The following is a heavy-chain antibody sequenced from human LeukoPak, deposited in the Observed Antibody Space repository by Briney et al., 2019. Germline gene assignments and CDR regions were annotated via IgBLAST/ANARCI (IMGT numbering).Heavy chain of an antibody. V-gene: IGHV4-4*07. CDR2: VYTSGST. CDR1: GDSISSYY. CDR3: ARLQGDYSFDY. Sequence: SETLPLTCTVSGDSISSYYWSWIRQPAGKGLEWIGRVYTSGSTNYNPSLKSRVTMSVDTSKNQFSLKLSSVTAADTAVYYCARLQGDYSFDYWGQGTLVTVSS. D-gene: IGHD4-11*01. J-gene: IGHJ4*02.